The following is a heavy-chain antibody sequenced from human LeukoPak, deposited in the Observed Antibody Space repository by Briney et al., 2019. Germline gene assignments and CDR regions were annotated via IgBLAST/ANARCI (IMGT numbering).Heavy chain of an antibody. Sequence: ASVKVSCKASGYTFTSYYMHWVRQAPGQGLEWMGIINPSGGSTSYAQKFQARVTMTRDTSTSTVYMELSSLRSEDTAVYSCARAQQLVFGAFDIWGQGTMVTVSS. CDR1: GYTFTSYY. V-gene: IGHV1-46*03. CDR2: INPSGGST. CDR3: ARAQQLVFGAFDI. D-gene: IGHD6-13*01. J-gene: IGHJ3*02.